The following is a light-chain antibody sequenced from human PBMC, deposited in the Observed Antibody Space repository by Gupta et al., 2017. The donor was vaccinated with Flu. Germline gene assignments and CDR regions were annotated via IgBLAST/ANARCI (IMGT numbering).Light chain of an antibody. V-gene: IGKV1-33*01. CDR2: EAS. CDR1: QDITKY. Sequence: DIQMTQSPSSLSASLGDRVTITCQATQDITKYLNWFQQKPGKAPKLLIYEASHLQTGVPSRFSGSGSGIDFTLTISSLQPEDVATYYCQQDGSLRLTFGGGSKLEIK. CDR3: QQDGSLRLT. J-gene: IGKJ4*01.